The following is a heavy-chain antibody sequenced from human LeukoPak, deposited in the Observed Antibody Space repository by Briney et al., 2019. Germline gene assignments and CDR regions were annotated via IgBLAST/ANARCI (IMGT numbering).Heavy chain of an antibody. J-gene: IGHJ2*01. CDR3: AKVNTMIIVLIVNWYFAL. CDR1: GFTFNNYA. V-gene: IGHV3-23*01. CDR2: ISGSGDST. Sequence: PGGSLRLSCAASGFTFNNYAMSWVRQAPGKGLEWFSGISGSGDSTYYADSVKGRFTISRDNSKNTLYLQMNSLRADDTAVYYCAKVNTMIIVLIVNWYFALWGRGTLVTVSS. D-gene: IGHD3-22*01.